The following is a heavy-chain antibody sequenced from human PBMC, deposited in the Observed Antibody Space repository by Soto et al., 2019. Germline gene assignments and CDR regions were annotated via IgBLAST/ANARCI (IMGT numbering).Heavy chain of an antibody. CDR3: ARDRLRGYDGSGFYS. D-gene: IGHD3-22*01. CDR1: GGSISSYY. CDR2: IYYSGST. Sequence: SETLSLTCTVSGGSISSYYWSWIRQPPGKGLEWIGYIYYSGSTNYNPSLKSRVTMTTATSTNTVFLELRSLKSGDTAIYYCARDRLRGYDGSGFYSWGQGSLVTVSS. J-gene: IGHJ4*02. V-gene: IGHV4-59*01.